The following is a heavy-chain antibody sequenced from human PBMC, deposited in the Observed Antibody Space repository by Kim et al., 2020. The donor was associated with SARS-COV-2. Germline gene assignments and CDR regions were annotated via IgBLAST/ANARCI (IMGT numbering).Heavy chain of an antibody. CDR2: TYWDDDK. V-gene: IGHV2-5*02. Sequence: SGPTLVNPTQTLTLTCTFSGFSLSTSGVGVGWIRQPPGKALEWLALTYWDDDKRYSPSLKSRLTITKDTSKNQVVLTMTNMDPVDTATYYCAHCSVAGLIRNWLVPWGQRTLVTVSS. CDR1: GFSLSTSGVG. D-gene: IGHD6-19*01. J-gene: IGHJ5*02. CDR3: AHCSVAGLIRNWLVP.